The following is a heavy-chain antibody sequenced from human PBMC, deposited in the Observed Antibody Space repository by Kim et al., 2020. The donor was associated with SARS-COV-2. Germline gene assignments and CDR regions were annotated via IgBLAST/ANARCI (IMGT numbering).Heavy chain of an antibody. CDR3: ARVSVEVSGDLDFDY. J-gene: IGHJ4*02. D-gene: IGHD7-27*01. V-gene: IGHV4-39*01. Sequence: PSLKSRVTISVDTSKTQFARKLSSVTAADTAVYYCARVSVEVSGDLDFDYWGQGTLVTVSS.